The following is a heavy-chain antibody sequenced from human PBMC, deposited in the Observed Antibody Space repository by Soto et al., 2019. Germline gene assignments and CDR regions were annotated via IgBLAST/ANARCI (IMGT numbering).Heavy chain of an antibody. V-gene: IGHV3-30*18. Sequence: QVELMESGGGVVQPGRSLRLSCAASGFTLRNYAMYWVRQAPGKGLEWVAVISYDGSNKYYADSVKGRFTISRDNSKNTLYLQMNSLRAEDTAVYYGAKDLCSSSSCYYNYGMDVWGQGTTVTVSS. D-gene: IGHD2-2*01. CDR2: ISYDGSNK. CDR3: AKDLCSSSSCYYNYGMDV. CDR1: GFTLRNYA. J-gene: IGHJ6*02.